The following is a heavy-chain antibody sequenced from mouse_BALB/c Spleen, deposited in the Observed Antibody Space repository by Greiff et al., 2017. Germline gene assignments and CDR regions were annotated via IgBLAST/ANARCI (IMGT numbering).Heavy chain of an antibody. D-gene: IGHD2-4*01. CDR3: ARSYDYDGAWFAY. J-gene: IGHJ3*01. CDR1: GDSITSGY. V-gene: IGHV3-8*02. Sequence: DVMLVESGPSLVKPSQTLSLTCSVTGDSITSGYWNWIRKFPGNKLEYMGYISYSGSTYYNPSLKSRISITRDTSKNQYYLQLNSVTTEDTATYYCARSYDYDGAWFAYWGQGTLVTVSA. CDR2: ISYSGST.